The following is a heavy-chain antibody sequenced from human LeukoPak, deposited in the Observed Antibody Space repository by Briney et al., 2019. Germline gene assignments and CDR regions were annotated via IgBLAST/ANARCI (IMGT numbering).Heavy chain of an antibody. CDR3: ARGGLTTGWYHFDS. CDR1: GFTFSSYW. V-gene: IGHV3-7*01. D-gene: IGHD6-19*01. Sequence: GGSLRLSCTASGFTFSSYWMSWVRQAPGKGLEWVANIRQGGFETYYLDSAKGRFTISRDNTKNSLYLEMNSLRVEDTAVYYCARGGLTTGWYHFDSWGQGALVTVSS. CDR2: IRQGGFET. J-gene: IGHJ4*02.